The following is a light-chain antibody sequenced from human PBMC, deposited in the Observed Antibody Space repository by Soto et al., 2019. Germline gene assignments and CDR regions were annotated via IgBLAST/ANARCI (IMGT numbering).Light chain of an antibody. CDR2: DAS. J-gene: IGKJ1*01. CDR1: QSVSSY. CDR3: QQYGSSPPWT. V-gene: IGKV3-20*01. Sequence: EIVMTQSPGTLSLSTGERATLSCRARQSVSSYLAWYQQKPGQAPRLLIYDASNRATGIPDRFSGSGSGTDFTLTISRLEPEDFAVYYCQQYGSSPPWTFGQGTKVDI.